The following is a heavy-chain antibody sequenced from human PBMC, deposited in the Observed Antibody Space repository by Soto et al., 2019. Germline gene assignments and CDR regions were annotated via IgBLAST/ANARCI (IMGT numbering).Heavy chain of an antibody. D-gene: IGHD6-19*01. CDR2: TYYSGST. Sequence: SETLSLTCTVSGGSISSSSYYWGWIRQPPGKGLEWIGSTYYSGSTYYNPSLKSRVTISVDTSKNQFSLKLSSVTAADTAVYYCARQVPPSSGRRDYYYMDVWGKGTTVTVSS. CDR1: GGSISSSSYY. V-gene: IGHV4-39*01. CDR3: ARQVPPSSGRRDYYYMDV. J-gene: IGHJ6*03.